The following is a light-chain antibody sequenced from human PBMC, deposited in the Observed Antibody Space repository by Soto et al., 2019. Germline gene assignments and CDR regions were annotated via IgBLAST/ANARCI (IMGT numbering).Light chain of an antibody. CDR3: QQANSFPSST. CDR1: QSISTY. J-gene: IGKJ5*01. CDR2: AAS. V-gene: IGKV1-39*01. Sequence: DIQMTQSASSLSASVGDRVTITCRASQSISTYLNWYQQKAGLAPKLLIYAASSLQSGVPSRFSGSGSGTDFTLTISSLQPEDFATYYCQQANSFPSSTFGQGTRLAI.